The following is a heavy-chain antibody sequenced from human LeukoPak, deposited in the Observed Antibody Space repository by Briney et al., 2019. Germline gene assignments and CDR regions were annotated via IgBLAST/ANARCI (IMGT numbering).Heavy chain of an antibody. Sequence: PSETLSLTCAVYGGSFSGYYWSWIRQPPGKGLEWIGEINHSGSTNYNPSLKSRVTISVATSKNQFSLKLSSVTAADTAVYYCARYPLDYDFWSGYLSGYMDVWGKGTTVTVSS. CDR2: INHSGST. J-gene: IGHJ6*03. CDR1: GGSFSGYY. V-gene: IGHV4-34*01. D-gene: IGHD3-3*01. CDR3: ARYPLDYDFWSGYLSGYMDV.